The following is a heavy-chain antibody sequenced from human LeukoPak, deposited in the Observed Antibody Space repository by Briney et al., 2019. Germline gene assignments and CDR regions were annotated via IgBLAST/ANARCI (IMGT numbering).Heavy chain of an antibody. CDR1: GFTFSSYS. CDR2: ISSSSSTI. J-gene: IGHJ4*02. Sequence: GGSLRLSCAASGFTFSSYSMNWVRQAPGKGLEWVSYISSSSSTIYYADSVKGRFTISRDNAKNSLYLQMNSLRDEDTAVYYCARGFKGYYYGSGSSGYWGQGTLVTVSS. D-gene: IGHD3-10*01. CDR3: ARGFKGYYYGSGSSGY. V-gene: IGHV3-48*02.